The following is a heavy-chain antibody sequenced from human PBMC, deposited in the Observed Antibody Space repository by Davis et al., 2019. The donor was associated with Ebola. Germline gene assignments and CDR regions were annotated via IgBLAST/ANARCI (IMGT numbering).Heavy chain of an antibody. V-gene: IGHV3-23*01. CDR2: LETSADT. CDR1: GIVFRNDV. D-gene: IGHD4-17*01. J-gene: IGHJ2*01. Sequence: GESLKISCPASGIVFRNDVMSWVRQAPGKGLEWVSTLETSADTYYADSVKGHFTISRDNSKNTVYLQINSLRADDTAMYHCTRHVPGDFWYFDLWGRGTLVTVSS. CDR3: TRHVPGDFWYFDL.